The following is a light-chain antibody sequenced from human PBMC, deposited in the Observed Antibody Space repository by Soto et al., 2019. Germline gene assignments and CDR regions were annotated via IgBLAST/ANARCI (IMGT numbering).Light chain of an antibody. CDR3: HQYNSYAYT. CDR2: DAS. CDR1: QGISSA. J-gene: IGKJ2*01. V-gene: IGKV1-13*02. Sequence: TQSPSSLSASPGESATISCRASQGISSALAWYQQKPGQAPKLLIYDASTLAIGVPPRFSGSGSGTEFTLTISSLQSEDFAAYYCHQYNSYAYTFGQGTKLEIK.